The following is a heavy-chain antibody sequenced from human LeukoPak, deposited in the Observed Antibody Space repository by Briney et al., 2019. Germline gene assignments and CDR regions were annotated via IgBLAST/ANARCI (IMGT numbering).Heavy chain of an antibody. J-gene: IGHJ3*02. CDR3: ARQGAVVLRDAFDI. CDR1: GGTFRSGS. D-gene: IGHD6-19*01. Sequence: KVSCKASGGTFRSGSINWVRQAPGQGLEWMGIIYPGDSDTRYSPSFQGQVTISADKSISTAYLQWSSLKASDTAMYYCARQGAVVLRDAFDIWGQGTMVTVSS. CDR2: IYPGDSDT. V-gene: IGHV5-51*01.